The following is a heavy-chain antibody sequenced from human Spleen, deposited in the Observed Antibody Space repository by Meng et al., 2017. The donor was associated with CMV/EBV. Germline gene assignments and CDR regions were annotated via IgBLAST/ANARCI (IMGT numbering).Heavy chain of an antibody. CDR3: AKDYQSSAGWNFDF. D-gene: IGHD6-19*01. CDR1: GFTFDSYG. Sequence: GGSLRLSCTASGFTFDSYGMHWVRQAPGKGLEWVAFIRYDGTNEDYADSVKGRFTISRDSSRNNLYLQMNSLRSEDTAVYYCAKDYQSSAGWNFDFWGQGTLVTVSS. V-gene: IGHV3-30*02. CDR2: IRYDGTNE. J-gene: IGHJ4*02.